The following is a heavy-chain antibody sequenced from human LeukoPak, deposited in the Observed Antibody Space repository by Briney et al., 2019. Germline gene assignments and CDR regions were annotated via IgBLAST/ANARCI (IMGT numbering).Heavy chain of an antibody. D-gene: IGHD1-26*01. CDR2: VYAGDSDT. CDR1: PYSFTSHW. J-gene: IGHJ4*02. CDR3: ARQNRGGSHTTGYYFDY. Sequence: GESLNISCTSSPYSFTSHWIGWVRQKPGKGLEWVGLVYAGDSDTIYSPSFQGQVTMSADKSTSTVYLQWSGLKASDTATYFCARQNRGGSHTTGYYFDYWGLGTLVTVSS. V-gene: IGHV5-51*01.